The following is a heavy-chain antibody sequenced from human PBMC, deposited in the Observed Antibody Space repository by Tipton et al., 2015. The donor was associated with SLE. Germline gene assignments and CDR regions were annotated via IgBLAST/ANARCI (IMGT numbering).Heavy chain of an antibody. CDR1: GHSISSGYY. V-gene: IGHV4-61*05. CDR3: ARGSDGEYVRYFDV. CDR2: ISYSGST. J-gene: IGHJ2*01. D-gene: IGHD4-17*01. Sequence: TLSLTCNVSGHSISSGYYWGWIRQFPGKGLEWIGYISYSGSTSYNPSLRSRVTMSIDASQNRVSLRLKSVSAADTAVYYCARGSDGEYVRYFDVWGPGTLVTVSS.